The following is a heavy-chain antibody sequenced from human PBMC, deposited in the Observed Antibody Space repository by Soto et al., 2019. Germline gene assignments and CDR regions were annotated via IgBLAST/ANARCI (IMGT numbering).Heavy chain of an antibody. CDR3: ARGDAVVVTAYAFDI. V-gene: IGHV4-34*01. D-gene: IGHD2-21*02. CDR2: INHSGST. Sequence: SETLSLTCAVYGGSFRGYYWSWIRQPPGKGLEWIGEINHSGSTNYNPSLNSRVTISVDTSKNQFSLKLSSVTAADTAVYYCARGDAVVVTAYAFDIWGQGTMVTVSS. CDR1: GGSFRGYY. J-gene: IGHJ3*02.